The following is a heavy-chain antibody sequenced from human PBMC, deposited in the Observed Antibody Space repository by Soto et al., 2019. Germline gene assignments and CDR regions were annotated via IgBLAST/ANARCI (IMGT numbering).Heavy chain of an antibody. V-gene: IGHV4-31*03. CDR3: ARRHYSSFLFDY. Sequence: SETLSLTCTVSGGSISSGGYYWSWIRQHPGKGLEWIGYIYYSGSTDYNPSLKSRVTISVDTSKNQFSLKLSSVTAADTAVYYCARRHYSSFLFDYWGQGTLVTVSS. D-gene: IGHD6-19*01. CDR1: GGSISSGGYY. CDR2: IYYSGST. J-gene: IGHJ4*02.